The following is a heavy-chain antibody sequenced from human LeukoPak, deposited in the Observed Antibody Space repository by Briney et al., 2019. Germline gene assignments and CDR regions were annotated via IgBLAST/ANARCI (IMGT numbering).Heavy chain of an antibody. V-gene: IGHV1-2*02. CDR2: INPNSGGT. Sequence: ASVKVSCKASGYTFTGYYMHWVRQAPGQGLEWMGWINPNSGGTNYAQKFQGRVTMTRDTSISTAYMELSRLRSDDTAVYYCARSGPYYDILTGYCMKAPTAGRWFDPWGQGTLVTVSS. D-gene: IGHD3-9*01. CDR3: ARSGPYYDILTGYCMKAPTAGRWFDP. CDR1: GYTFTGYY. J-gene: IGHJ5*02.